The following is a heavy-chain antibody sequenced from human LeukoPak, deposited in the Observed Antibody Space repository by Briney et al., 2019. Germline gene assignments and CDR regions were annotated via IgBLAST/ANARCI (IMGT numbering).Heavy chain of an antibody. V-gene: IGHV4-39*01. Sequence: SETLSLTCTVSGGSFSSNSYYWGWIRQPPGKGLEWIGSIYYAGSTYYHPSLKSRVTLYVDTSKTQFSLNMNSVTAADTAVYYCARLAYSGDYVNYWGQGTLVTVSS. CDR2: IYYAGST. CDR3: ARLAYSGDYVNY. D-gene: IGHD4-17*01. CDR1: GGSFSSNSYY. J-gene: IGHJ4*02.